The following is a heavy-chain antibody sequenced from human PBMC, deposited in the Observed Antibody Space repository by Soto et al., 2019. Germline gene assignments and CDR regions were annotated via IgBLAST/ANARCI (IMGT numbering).Heavy chain of an antibody. V-gene: IGHV3-23*01. J-gene: IGHJ1*01. CDR3: TDHLLWGSMIPFQH. D-gene: IGHD3-22*01. CDR1: GFPFSSDA. Sequence: EVQLLESGGGLVQPGGSLRLSCVASGFPFSSDAMSWVRQALGKVLEWVSPMSGSGGNTYYADSVKGRVTISRDSSGNTLYLQMNSLSVEDTDVDYFTDHLLWGSMIPFQHWGQGTLVTVCS. CDR2: MSGSGGNT.